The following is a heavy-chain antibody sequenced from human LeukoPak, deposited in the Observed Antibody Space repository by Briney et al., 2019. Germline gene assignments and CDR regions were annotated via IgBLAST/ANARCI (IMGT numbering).Heavy chain of an antibody. CDR3: ARETDYNLDY. CDR1: GFTFTDYW. V-gene: IGHV3-21*01. D-gene: IGHD4-11*01. J-gene: IGHJ4*02. Sequence: SGGSLRLSCAASGFTFTDYWMHWVRQAPGKGLEWVSSISSSSSYIYYADSVKGRFTISRDNAENSLSLQMNSLRAEDTAVYSCARETDYNLDYWGQGTLVTVSS. CDR2: ISSSSSYI.